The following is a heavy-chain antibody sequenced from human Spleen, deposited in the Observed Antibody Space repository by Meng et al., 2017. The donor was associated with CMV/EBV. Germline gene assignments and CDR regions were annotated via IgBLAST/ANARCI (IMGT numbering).Heavy chain of an antibody. D-gene: IGHD6-13*01. CDR2: IIPILGIA. CDR3: ARDRVSAAAGDAFDI. J-gene: IGHJ3*02. Sequence: SVKVSCKASGGTFSSYTISWVRQAPGQGLEWMGRIIPILGIANYAQKFQGRVTITADKSTSTAYMELSSLRSEDTAVYYCARDRVSAAAGDAFDIWGQGTMVTVSS. CDR1: GGTFSSYT. V-gene: IGHV1-69*04.